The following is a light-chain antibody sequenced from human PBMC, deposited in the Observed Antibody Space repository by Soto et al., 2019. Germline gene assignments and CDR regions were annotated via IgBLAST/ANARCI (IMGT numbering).Light chain of an antibody. CDR1: NSNIGAGYY. V-gene: IGLV1-40*01. CDR2: SNN. CDR3: QSYDSSLSGSVV. Sequence: QSVLTQPPPMSGAPGQRVTISCTGGNSNIGAGYYVHWYQQLPGAAPKLLIYSNNNRPSGVPDRFSGSKSGTSASLAITGLQAEDEADYYCQSYDSSLSGSVVFGGGTKLTVL. J-gene: IGLJ2*01.